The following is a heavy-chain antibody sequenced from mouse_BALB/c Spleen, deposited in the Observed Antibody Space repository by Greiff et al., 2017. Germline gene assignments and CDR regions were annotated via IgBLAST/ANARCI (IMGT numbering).Heavy chain of an antibody. D-gene: IGHD1-1*01. Sequence: EVQLQESGAELVRPGASVKLSCTASGFNIKDSYMHWVKQRPEQGLEWIGWIDPENGDTEYAPKFQGKATMTADTSSNTAYLQLSSLTSEDTAVYYCMNYYGSSRLDYWGQGTTLTVSS. CDR1: GFNIKDSY. J-gene: IGHJ2*01. CDR3: MNYYGSSRLDY. CDR2: IDPENGDT. V-gene: IGHV14-4*02.